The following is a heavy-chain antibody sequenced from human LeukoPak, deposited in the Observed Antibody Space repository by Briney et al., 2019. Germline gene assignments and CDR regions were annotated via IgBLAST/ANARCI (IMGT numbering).Heavy chain of an antibody. J-gene: IGHJ4*02. CDR3: ARHYDGNSIGGFDY. D-gene: IGHD4-23*01. V-gene: IGHV4-4*07. CDR2: MYPSGST. Sequence: PSETLSLTCTVSGGSISSYYWSWIRQPAGKGLEWIGRMYPSGSTSYNPSLKSRVTMSVDTSKNHFSLKLSSVTAADTAVYYCARHYDGNSIGGFDYWGQGTLVTVSS. CDR1: GGSISSYY.